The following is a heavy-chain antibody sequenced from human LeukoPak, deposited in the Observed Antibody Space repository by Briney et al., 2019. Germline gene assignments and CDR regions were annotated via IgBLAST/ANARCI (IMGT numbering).Heavy chain of an antibody. D-gene: IGHD6-13*01. J-gene: IGHJ6*02. Sequence: PSETLSLTCTVSGGSISSYYWSWIRQPPGKGLEWIGYIYYSGSTNYNPSLKSRVTISVDTSKNQFSLKLSSVTAADTAVYYCAREQQLTTFYYYGMDVWGQGTTVTVSS. CDR3: AREQQLTTFYYYGMDV. CDR2: IYYSGST. V-gene: IGHV4-59*08. CDR1: GGSISSYY.